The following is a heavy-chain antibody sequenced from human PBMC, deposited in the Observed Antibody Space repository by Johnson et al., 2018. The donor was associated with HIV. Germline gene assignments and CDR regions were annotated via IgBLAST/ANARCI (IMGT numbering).Heavy chain of an antibody. Sequence: VQLVESGGGLVQPGRSLRLSCAASGFTFDEHAMHWVRQAPGKGLEWVSGISWNSGSIGYADSVKGRFTISRDNAKNSLYLQMNSLRAEDTALYYCAKDKGPDDGSSTWYAFDIWGQGTMVTVSS. V-gene: IGHV3-9*01. CDR3: AKDKGPDDGSSTWYAFDI. CDR1: GFTFDEHA. D-gene: IGHD6-6*01. CDR2: ISWNSGSI. J-gene: IGHJ3*02.